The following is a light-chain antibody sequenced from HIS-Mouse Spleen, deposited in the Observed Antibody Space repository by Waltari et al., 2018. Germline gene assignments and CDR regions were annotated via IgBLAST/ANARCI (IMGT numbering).Light chain of an antibody. Sequence: QSVLTQPPSASGTPGQRVTLPCSGSSPNIGSKTATWYQQLPGTAPKLLIYSNNQRPSGVPDRFSGSKSGASASLAISGLQSEDEADYYCAAWDDSLNGVVFGGGTKLTVL. CDR1: SPNIGSKT. CDR3: AAWDDSLNGVV. J-gene: IGLJ2*01. V-gene: IGLV1-44*01. CDR2: SNN.